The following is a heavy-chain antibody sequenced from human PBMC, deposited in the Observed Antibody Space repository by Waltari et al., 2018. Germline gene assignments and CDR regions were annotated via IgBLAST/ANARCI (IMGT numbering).Heavy chain of an antibody. J-gene: IGHJ6*02. V-gene: IGHV3-30*18. CDR3: AKDASGCSSTSCHPRYYGMDV. CDR1: GFTFSSYG. CDR2: ISYDGSNK. Sequence: QVQLVESGGGVVQPGRSLRLSCAASGFTFSSYGMHWVRQAPGKGLEWVAVISYDGSNKYYADSVKGRFTISRDNSKNTLYLQMNSLGAEDTAVYYCAKDASGCSSTSCHPRYYGMDVWGQGTTVTVSS. D-gene: IGHD2-2*01.